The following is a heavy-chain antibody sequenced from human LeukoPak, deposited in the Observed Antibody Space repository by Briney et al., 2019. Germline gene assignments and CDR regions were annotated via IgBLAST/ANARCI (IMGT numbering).Heavy chain of an antibody. D-gene: IGHD1-26*01. Sequence: ASVKVSCKASGYTFTGYYMHWVRQAPGQGLEWMGWINPNSGGTNYAQKFQGRVTMTRATSISTAYMELSRLRSDDTAVYYCARGSFKVVGATERFDYYFDYWGQGTLVTVSS. CDR1: GYTFTGYY. CDR3: ARGSFKVVGATERFDYYFDY. CDR2: INPNSGGT. V-gene: IGHV1-2*02. J-gene: IGHJ4*02.